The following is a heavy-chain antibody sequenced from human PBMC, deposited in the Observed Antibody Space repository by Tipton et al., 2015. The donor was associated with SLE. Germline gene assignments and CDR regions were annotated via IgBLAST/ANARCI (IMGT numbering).Heavy chain of an antibody. CDR1: GGSLSGYY. CDR3: ARAYTSAPPKDLYYYGLDV. Sequence: TLSLTCAVYGGSLSGYYWSWIRQPPGKGPEWIGESHQSGSTNYHPSFKSRVTISVDTSKNQFSLRLTSVTAADTAVYFCARAYTSAPPKDLYYYGLDVWGQGTTVTVSS. D-gene: IGHD3-16*01. J-gene: IGHJ6*02. CDR2: SHQSGST. V-gene: IGHV4-34*01.